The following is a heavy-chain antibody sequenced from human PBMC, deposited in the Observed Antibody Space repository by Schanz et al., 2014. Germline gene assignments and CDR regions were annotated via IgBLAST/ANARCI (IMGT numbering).Heavy chain of an antibody. Sequence: QVQLVESGGGLVKPGGSLRLSCAASGFTFSDYYMSWIRQAPGKGLEWVSYISGSSRTIYYADSMKGRFTISRDNSKNTLYLQMNSLRAEDTAVYYCAKGRFGELSAFDIWGQGTMVTVSS. D-gene: IGHD3-10*01. CDR1: GFTFSDYY. CDR3: AKGRFGELSAFDI. J-gene: IGHJ3*02. CDR2: ISGSSRTI. V-gene: IGHV3-11*01.